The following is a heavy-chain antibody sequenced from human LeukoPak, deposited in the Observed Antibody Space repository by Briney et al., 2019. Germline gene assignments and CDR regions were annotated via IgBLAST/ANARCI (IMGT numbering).Heavy chain of an antibody. CDR3: ARLTTAMVNYYYYYMDV. J-gene: IGHJ6*03. V-gene: IGHV1-46*01. Sequence: ASVKVSCTASGYTFTIYYMHWVRQAPAQGIQWTGIINPSGGSTSYAQKFQGRVTMTRDMSTSTAYMELSSLKASDTAMYYCARLTTAMVNYYYYYMDVWGKGTTVTVSS. CDR1: GYTFTIYY. D-gene: IGHD5-18*01. CDR2: INPSGGST.